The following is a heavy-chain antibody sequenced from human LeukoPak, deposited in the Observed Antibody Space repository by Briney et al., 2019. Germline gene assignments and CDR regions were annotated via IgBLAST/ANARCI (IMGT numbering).Heavy chain of an antibody. V-gene: IGHV3-21*04. CDR3: AKDRSIGTYYTFDH. D-gene: IGHD1-26*01. CDR1: GFTFSSYS. CDR2: ISWNSGSI. Sequence: GGSLRLSCAASGFTFSSYSMNWVRQAPGKGLEWVSGISWNSGSIGYADSVKGRFTISRDNAKNSLYLQMSSLTAADTAVYYCAKDRSIGTYYTFDHWGQGTLVTVSS. J-gene: IGHJ4*02.